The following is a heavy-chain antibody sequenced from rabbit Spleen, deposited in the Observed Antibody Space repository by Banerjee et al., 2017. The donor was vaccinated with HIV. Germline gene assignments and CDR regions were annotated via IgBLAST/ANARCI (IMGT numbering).Heavy chain of an antibody. D-gene: IGHD8-1*01. CDR1: GVSFSSNHY. CDR3: ARDSGSSFSSYGMDL. CDR2: IEGGSSAFS. J-gene: IGHJ6*01. V-gene: IGHV1S40*01. Sequence: QSLEESGGDLVKPGASLTLTCTASGVSFSSNHYMCWVRQAPGKGLEWIACIEGGSSAFSYFASWAKGRFTISKTSSTTVTLQMTSLTAADTATYFCARDSGSSFSSYGMDLWGPGPWSPS.